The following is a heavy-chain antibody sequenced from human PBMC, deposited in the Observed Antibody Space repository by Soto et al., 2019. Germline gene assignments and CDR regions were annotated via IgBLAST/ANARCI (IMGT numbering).Heavy chain of an antibody. CDR2: ISSRSSTI. CDR3: ASGTNGAFFVY. Sequence: GSLSLSCAASGFTFSDYYMSWIRQAPGKGLEWVSYISSRSSTIFYADSVKGRFTISRDNVKNSLYLQMNSLRAEDTAVYYCASGTNGAFFVYWGQGILVTVSS. V-gene: IGHV3-11*01. CDR1: GFTFSDYY. J-gene: IGHJ4*02. D-gene: IGHD2-8*01.